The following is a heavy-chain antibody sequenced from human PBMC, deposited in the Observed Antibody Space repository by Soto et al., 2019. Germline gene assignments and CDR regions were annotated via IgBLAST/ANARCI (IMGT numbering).Heavy chain of an antibody. V-gene: IGHV3-74*01. D-gene: IGHD1-1*01. CDR3: VRGNPLNDY. J-gene: IGHJ4*02. CDR2: IDIDGSIT. Sequence: EVQLVESGGGLVQPGGSLRLSCVASGFNFGSYWMHWIRQAPGKGLVWVSRIDIDGSITTYADSVAGRFTISRDNAKKTLYLQMNSLTGEDSDLYFCVRGNPLNDYWGQGTLVTVSS. CDR1: GFNFGSYW.